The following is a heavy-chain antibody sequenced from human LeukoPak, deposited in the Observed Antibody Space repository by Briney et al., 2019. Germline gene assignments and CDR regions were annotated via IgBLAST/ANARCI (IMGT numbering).Heavy chain of an antibody. V-gene: IGHV1-18*01. Sequence: ASVKVSCKASGYTFTSYGISWVRQAPGQGLEWMGWISAYNGNTNYAQKLQGRVTMTTDTSTSTAYMELSSLRSEDTAVYYCARAERSVGADVPFDYWGQGTLVTVSS. J-gene: IGHJ4*02. D-gene: IGHD1-26*01. CDR2: ISAYNGNT. CDR3: ARAERSVGADVPFDY. CDR1: GYTFTSYG.